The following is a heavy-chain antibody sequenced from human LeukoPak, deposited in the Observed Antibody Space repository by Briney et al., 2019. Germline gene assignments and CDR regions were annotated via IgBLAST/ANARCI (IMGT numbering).Heavy chain of an antibody. D-gene: IGHD2-2*02. J-gene: IGHJ5*02. CDR2: VYYSGST. CDR3: ARSGYCSSTSCYRSLWFDP. Sequence: SETLSLTCTVSGGSIGSYYWSWIWQPPGKGLEWIGYVYYSGSTSYNPSLKSRVTISVDTSKNQLSLKLSSVTAADTAVYYCARSGYCSSTSCYRSLWFDPWGQGTLVTVSS. CDR1: GGSIGSYY. V-gene: IGHV4-59*01.